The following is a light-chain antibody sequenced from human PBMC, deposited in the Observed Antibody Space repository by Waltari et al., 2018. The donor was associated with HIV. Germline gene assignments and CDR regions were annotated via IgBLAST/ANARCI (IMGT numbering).Light chain of an antibody. CDR3: QQYIGSPRT. V-gene: IGKV3-20*01. CDR1: QTISSTY. CDR2: GAS. Sequence: EIALTQSPGTLSLSPGERATLSCRASQTISSTYLAWYQQKPGQAPRLLIYGASSRATVIPDRFSGSGSGTDFTLTISSLEPEDCAVYYCQQYIGSPRTFGQGTKVELK. J-gene: IGKJ1*01.